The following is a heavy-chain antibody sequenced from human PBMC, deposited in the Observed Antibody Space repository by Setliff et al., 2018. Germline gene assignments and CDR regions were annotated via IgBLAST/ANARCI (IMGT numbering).Heavy chain of an antibody. D-gene: IGHD3-10*01. J-gene: IGHJ4*02. V-gene: IGHV4-4*08. Sequence: SETLSLTCTVSGGSINNYYWSWIRQSPGKGLEWIGYIDTSGSTDYNPSLKSRVTISIDMSKSQFSLNLSSVTAADTAVYYCARIAYGSGSYYFDYWGQGTLVTVSS. CDR2: IDTSGST. CDR3: ARIAYGSGSYYFDY. CDR1: GGSINNYY.